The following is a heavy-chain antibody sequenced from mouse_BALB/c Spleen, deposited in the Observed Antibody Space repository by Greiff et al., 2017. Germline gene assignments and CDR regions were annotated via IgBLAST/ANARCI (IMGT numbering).Heavy chain of an antibody. Sequence: DVKLVESGGGLVKPGGSLKLSCAASGFTFSSYTMSWVRQTPEKRLEWVATISSGGSYTYYPDSVKGRFTISRDNAKNTLYLQMSSLKSEDTAMYYCTRDYYGSFDYWGQGTTLTVSS. CDR2: ISSGGSYT. V-gene: IGHV5-6-4*01. D-gene: IGHD1-1*01. J-gene: IGHJ2*01. CDR1: GFTFSSYT. CDR3: TRDYYGSFDY.